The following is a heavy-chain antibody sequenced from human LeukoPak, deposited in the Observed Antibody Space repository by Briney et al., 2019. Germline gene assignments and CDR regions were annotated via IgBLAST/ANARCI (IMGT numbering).Heavy chain of an antibody. D-gene: IGHD3-9*01. CDR3: ARDGPYYDILTGYPYYYGMDV. Sequence: ASVKVSCKASGYTFTSYAMNWVRQAPGQGLEWMGWINTNTGNPTYAQGFTGRFVFSLDTSVSTAYLQISSLKAEDTAVYYCARDGPYYDILTGYPYYYGMDVWGQGTTVTASS. V-gene: IGHV7-4-1*02. J-gene: IGHJ6*02. CDR1: GYTFTSYA. CDR2: INTNTGNP.